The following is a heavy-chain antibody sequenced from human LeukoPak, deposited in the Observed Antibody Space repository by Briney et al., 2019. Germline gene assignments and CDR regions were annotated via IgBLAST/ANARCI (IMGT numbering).Heavy chain of an antibody. CDR1: GFTFSSYP. J-gene: IGHJ4*02. V-gene: IGHV3-30*01. CDR2: ISYDGSNK. CDR3: AREGGGSGDYFNYFDY. Sequence: GGSLRLSCAASGFTFSSYPMHWVRQAPGKGLEWMAVISYDGSNKYYADSVKGRFTISRDDSRNTPSLQMNSLRPEDTAVYYCAREGGGSGDYFNYFDYWGQGTLVTVSS. D-gene: IGHD1-26*01.